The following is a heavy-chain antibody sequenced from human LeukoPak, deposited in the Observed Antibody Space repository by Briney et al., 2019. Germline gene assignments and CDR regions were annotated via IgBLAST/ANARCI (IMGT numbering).Heavy chain of an antibody. J-gene: IGHJ4*02. CDR1: GGSFSGYY. V-gene: IGHV4-34*01. Sequence: SETLSLTCAVYGGSFSGYYWSWIRQPPGKGLEWIGEINHSGSTNYNPSLKSRVTISVDTSKNQFSLKLSSVTAADTAVYYCARGGFYCGGDCYVDYWGQGTLATVSS. CDR3: ARGGFYCGGDCYVDY. D-gene: IGHD2-21*02. CDR2: INHSGST.